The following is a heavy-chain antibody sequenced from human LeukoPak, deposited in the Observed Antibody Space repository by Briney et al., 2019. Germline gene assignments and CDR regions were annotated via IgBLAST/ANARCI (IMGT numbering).Heavy chain of an antibody. Sequence: PGGSLRLSCAASGFTFSSYAMSWVRQAPGKGLEGVSIISGSGGSTYYADSVKGRFTISRDNSKNTLYLQMNSLRAEDTAVYYCAKAGIQLWLLYYFDYWGQGTLVTVSS. D-gene: IGHD5-18*01. J-gene: IGHJ4*02. CDR3: AKAGIQLWLLYYFDY. V-gene: IGHV3-23*01. CDR2: ISGSGGST. CDR1: GFTFSSYA.